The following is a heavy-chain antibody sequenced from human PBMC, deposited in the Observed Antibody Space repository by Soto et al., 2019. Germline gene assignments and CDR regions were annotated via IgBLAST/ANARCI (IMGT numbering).Heavy chain of an antibody. Sequence: QVQLVESGGGVVQPGRSLRLSCAASGFTFSGYGMHWVRQAPGKGLEWVAVIWYDGSNKYYADSVKGRFTISRDNSKNTLYLQMNSLRAEDTAVYYCARIPLHDYYGMDVWGQGTTVTVSS. CDR1: GFTFSGYG. J-gene: IGHJ6*02. CDR2: IWYDGSNK. CDR3: ARIPLHDYYGMDV. V-gene: IGHV3-33*01.